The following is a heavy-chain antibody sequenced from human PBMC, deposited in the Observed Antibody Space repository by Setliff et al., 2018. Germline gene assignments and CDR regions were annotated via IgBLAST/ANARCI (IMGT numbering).Heavy chain of an antibody. J-gene: IGHJ3*02. Sequence: GGSLRLSCAASGFTFSAHGMNWVRQVPGKGLEWVSTINWDGRTKGYKDSVKGRFTISRGNAKNSLYLQMNSLRAEDTALYYCALFGDRGTFPIWGQGAMVTVSS. CDR2: INWDGRTK. CDR3: ALFGDRGTFPI. CDR1: GFTFSAHG. V-gene: IGHV3-20*04. D-gene: IGHD3-16*01.